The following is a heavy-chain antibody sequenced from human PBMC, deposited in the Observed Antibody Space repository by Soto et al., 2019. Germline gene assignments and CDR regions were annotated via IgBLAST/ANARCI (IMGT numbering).Heavy chain of an antibody. D-gene: IGHD2-15*01. CDR3: ARAVVPYDY. CDR2: IWYDGSNK. CDR1: GFAFSTYG. Sequence: QVQLVESGGGVVQPGRSLRLSCAASGFAFSTYGIHWVRQAPGKGLEWVAVIWYDGSNKYYADSVKGRFTISRDNSKNTLYLQMDSRRAEDTAVYYCARAVVPYDYWGQGTLVTVSS. J-gene: IGHJ4*02. V-gene: IGHV3-33*01.